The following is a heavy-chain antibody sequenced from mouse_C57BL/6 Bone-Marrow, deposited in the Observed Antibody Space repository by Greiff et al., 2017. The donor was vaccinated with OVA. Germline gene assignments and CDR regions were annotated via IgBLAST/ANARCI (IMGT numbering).Heavy chain of an antibody. V-gene: IGHV5-6*01. J-gene: IGHJ2*01. D-gene: IGHD2-5*01. Sequence: DVHLVESGGDLVKPGGSLKLSCAASGFTFSSYGMSWVRQTPDKRLEWVATISSGGSYTYYPDSVKGRFTISRDNAKNTLYLQMSSLKSEDTAMYYCARQDSNYDFDYGGQGTTRTVSS. CDR3: ARQDSNYDFDY. CDR1: GFTFSSYG. CDR2: ISSGGSYT.